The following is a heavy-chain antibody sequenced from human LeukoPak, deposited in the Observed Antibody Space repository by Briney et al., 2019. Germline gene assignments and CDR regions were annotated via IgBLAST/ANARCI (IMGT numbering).Heavy chain of an antibody. J-gene: IGHJ4*02. CDR3: ALTVVVAATPHSY. D-gene: IGHD2-15*01. CDR2: LYPGVSS. Sequence: SETLSLTCTVSGGPIYSYYWSWIRQTAGKGLEWIGRLYPGVSSNYNPSLKSRVTMSVDTSKNQFALKLSSVTAADTAMYYCALTVVVAATPHSYWGQGTLVTVSS. V-gene: IGHV4-4*07. CDR1: GGPIYSYY.